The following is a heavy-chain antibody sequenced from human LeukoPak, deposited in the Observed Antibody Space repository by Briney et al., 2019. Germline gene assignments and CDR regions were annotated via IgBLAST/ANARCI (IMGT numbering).Heavy chain of an antibody. CDR3: ARESYFGEGSSDAFDI. Sequence: ASVKVSCKASGGTFSSYAISWVRQAPGQGLEWMGWMNPNSGNTGYAQKFQGRVTITRNTSISTAYMELSSLRSEDTAVYYCARESYFGEGSSDAFDIWGQGTMVTVSS. CDR2: MNPNSGNT. CDR1: GGTFSSYA. D-gene: IGHD1-26*01. V-gene: IGHV1-8*03. J-gene: IGHJ3*02.